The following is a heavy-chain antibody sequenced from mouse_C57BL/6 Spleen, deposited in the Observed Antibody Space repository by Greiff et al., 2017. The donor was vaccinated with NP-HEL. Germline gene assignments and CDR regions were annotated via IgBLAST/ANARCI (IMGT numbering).Heavy chain of an antibody. J-gene: IGHJ2*01. V-gene: IGHV1-80*01. D-gene: IGHD1-1*01. Sequence: QVQLQQSGAELVKPGASVKISCKASGYAFSSYWMNWVKQRPGKGLEWIGQIYPGDGDTNYNRKFKGKATLTADKSSSTAYMQLSSLTSEDSAVYFCARSGVITTGVAFDYWGQGTTLTVSS. CDR2: IYPGDGDT. CDR3: ARSGVITTGVAFDY. CDR1: GYAFSSYW.